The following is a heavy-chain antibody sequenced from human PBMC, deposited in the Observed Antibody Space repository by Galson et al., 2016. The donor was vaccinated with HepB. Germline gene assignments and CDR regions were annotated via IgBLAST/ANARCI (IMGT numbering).Heavy chain of an antibody. CDR1: GFTFSRYW. Sequence: SLRLSCAASGFTFSRYWMHWVRQAPGKGLVWVSSIKSDGSSTTYADSVKGRFTISRDDAKNTLYLQMNSLRTEDTAVYYCARESANYDSWGGLVNYVLDVWGQGTLVTVSS. CDR2: IKSDGSST. J-gene: IGHJ4*02. V-gene: IGHV3-74*01. D-gene: IGHD3/OR15-3a*01. CDR3: ARESANYDSWGGLVNYVLDV.